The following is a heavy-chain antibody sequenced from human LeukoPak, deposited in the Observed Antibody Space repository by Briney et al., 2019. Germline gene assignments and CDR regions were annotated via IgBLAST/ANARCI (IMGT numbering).Heavy chain of an antibody. Sequence: GGSLRLSCAASGFTFSDYAMMWVRQAPGKGLEWVSAISGGGGSTFYADSVKGRFTIARDNSQFTLSLQMSSLRAEDTALYYCAKSGSYPGGHYYYMDVWGKGTTVTVSS. D-gene: IGHD1-26*01. CDR1: GFTFSDYA. CDR2: ISGGGGST. J-gene: IGHJ6*03. CDR3: AKSGSYPGGHYYYMDV. V-gene: IGHV3-23*01.